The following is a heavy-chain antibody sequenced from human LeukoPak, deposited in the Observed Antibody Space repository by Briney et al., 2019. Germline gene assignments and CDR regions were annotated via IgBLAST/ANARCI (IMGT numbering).Heavy chain of an antibody. CDR1: GFTFSSYA. CDR3: ARGGSSGNDYSSFDI. J-gene: IGHJ3*02. CDR2: ITNNGGST. D-gene: IGHD5-12*01. Sequence: GGSLRLSCSASGFTFSSYAMHWVRQAPGKGLEYVSAITNNGGSTYYADSVKGRFTISRDNSKNTLYLQVNSLRPEDTAVYFCARGGSSGNDYSSFDIWGQGTMVTVSS. V-gene: IGHV3-64*04.